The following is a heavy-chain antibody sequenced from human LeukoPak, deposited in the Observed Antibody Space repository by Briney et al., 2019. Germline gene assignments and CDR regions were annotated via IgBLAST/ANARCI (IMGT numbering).Heavy chain of an antibody. CDR3: ARVAYGSGIYIDY. CDR2: IYYSGST. CDR1: GGSVSSGGYY. J-gene: IGHJ4*02. V-gene: IGHV4-31*03. D-gene: IGHD3-10*01. Sequence: SETLSLTCTVSGGSVSSGGYYWSWIRQHPGKGLEWIGYIYYSGSTYYNPSLKSRVTISVDTSKNQFSLKLSSVTAADTAVYYCARVAYGSGIYIDYWGQGTLVTVSS.